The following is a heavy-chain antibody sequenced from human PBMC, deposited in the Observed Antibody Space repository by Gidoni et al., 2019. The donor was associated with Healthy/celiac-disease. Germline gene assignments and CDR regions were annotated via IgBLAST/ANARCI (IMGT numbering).Heavy chain of an antibody. CDR1: GGSINSSSYY. V-gene: IGHV4-39*01. J-gene: IGHJ3*02. D-gene: IGHD3-9*01. CDR3: ATDWLDGNDAFDI. Sequence: QLQLQESGPGLVKPSETLSLTCTVSGGSINSSSYYWGWIRQPPGKGLEWIGSIYYSGSTYYNPSLKSRVTISVDTSKNQFSLKLSSVTAADTAVYYCATDWLDGNDAFDIWGQGTMVTVSS. CDR2: IYYSGST.